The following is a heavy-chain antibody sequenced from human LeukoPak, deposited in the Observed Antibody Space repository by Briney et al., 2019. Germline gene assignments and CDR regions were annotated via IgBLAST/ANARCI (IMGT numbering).Heavy chain of an antibody. CDR3: ARDQGYTYGHSFDY. CDR1: GFTFSSYA. CDR2: ISYDGSNK. J-gene: IGHJ4*02. V-gene: IGHV3-30-3*01. D-gene: IGHD5-18*01. Sequence: PGGSLRLSCAASGFTFSSYAMHWVRQAPGKGLEWVAVISYDGSNKYYADSVQGRFTISRDNSKNTLYLQMNSLRAEDTAVYYCARDQGYTYGHSFDYWGQGTLVTVSS.